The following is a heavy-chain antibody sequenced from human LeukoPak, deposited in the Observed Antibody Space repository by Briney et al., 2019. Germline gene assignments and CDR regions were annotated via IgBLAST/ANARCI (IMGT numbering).Heavy chain of an antibody. CDR1: GGSISSFY. Sequence: SETLSLTCTVSGGSISSFYWSWIRQPAGKGLEWIGRIYSSGGTNYNPSLKSRVTISVDKSKNQFSLKLNSVTAADSAVYYCACGRPRDCSSTSYYDHYWGQGTLVTVSS. J-gene: IGHJ4*02. D-gene: IGHD2-2*01. V-gene: IGHV4-4*07. CDR2: IYSSGGT. CDR3: ACGRPRDCSSTSYYDHY.